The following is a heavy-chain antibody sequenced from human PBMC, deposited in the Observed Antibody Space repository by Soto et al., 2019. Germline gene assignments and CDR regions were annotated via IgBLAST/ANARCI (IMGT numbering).Heavy chain of an antibody. D-gene: IGHD2-8*01. CDR1: GFTFSSYG. V-gene: IGHV3-30*03. Sequence: QVQLVESGGGVVQPGRSLRLSCAASGFTFSSYGMHWVRQAPGKGLEWVAVISYDGSNKYYADSVKGRFTISRDNSKNTLYLQMNSLRAEDTAVYYCALLVLTLTPPRDYWGQGTLVTVSS. CDR2: ISYDGSNK. J-gene: IGHJ4*02. CDR3: ALLVLTLTPPRDY.